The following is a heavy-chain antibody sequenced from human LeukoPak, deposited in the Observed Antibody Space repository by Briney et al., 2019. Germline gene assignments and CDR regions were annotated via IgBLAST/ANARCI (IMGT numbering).Heavy chain of an antibody. V-gene: IGHV3-23*01. J-gene: IGHJ4*02. CDR1: GFTFSTYA. CDR2: ISGSGGST. D-gene: IGHD2/OR15-2a*01. Sequence: GGSLRLSCAASGFTFSTYAMGWVRQAPGKGLEWVSTISGSGGSTDYADSAKGRFTISRDNSKNTLYLQMNTLRAEDTAVYFCASDRNSNNWFYYWGQGTLVTVSS. CDR3: ASDRNSNNWFYY.